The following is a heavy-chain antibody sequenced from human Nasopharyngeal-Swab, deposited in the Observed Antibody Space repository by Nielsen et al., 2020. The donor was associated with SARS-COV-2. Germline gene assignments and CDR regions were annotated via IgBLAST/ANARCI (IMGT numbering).Heavy chain of an antibody. Sequence: ASVKVSCKASGYTFTGYYMHWVRQAPGQGLEWMGRINPNSGGTNYAQEFQGRVTMTRDTSISTAYMELSRLRSDDTAVYYCAREPLRTHWFDPWGQGTLVTVSS. D-gene: IGHD4-17*01. CDR2: INPNSGGT. CDR1: GYTFTGYY. J-gene: IGHJ5*02. V-gene: IGHV1-2*06. CDR3: AREPLRTHWFDP.